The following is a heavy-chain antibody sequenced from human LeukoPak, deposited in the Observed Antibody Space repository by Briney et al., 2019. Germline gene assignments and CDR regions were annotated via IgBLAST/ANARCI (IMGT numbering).Heavy chain of an antibody. D-gene: IGHD5-12*01. V-gene: IGHV3-21*04. CDR2: ISSSSSYI. J-gene: IGHJ6*03. CDR3: ARERATLDYYYYMDV. Sequence: GGSLRLSCAASGFLFNSYRMNWVRQATGKGLEWVSYISSSSSYIYYADSVKGRFTISRDNAKNSLYLQMNSLRAEDTALYYCARERATLDYYYYMDVWGKGTTVTVSS. CDR1: GFLFNSYR.